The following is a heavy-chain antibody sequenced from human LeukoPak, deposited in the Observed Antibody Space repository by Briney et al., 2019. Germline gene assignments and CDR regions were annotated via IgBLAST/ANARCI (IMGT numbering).Heavy chain of an antibody. CDR1: GGTPTRYA. CDR3: ARDTGASSGGYSWAFDI. V-gene: IGHV1-69*04. CDR2: IIPILGIA. D-gene: IGHD6-19*01. J-gene: IGHJ3*02. Sequence: VSPKVSGGTPTRYAISSVRQAPGQGREWMGRIIPILGIANSAQKFQGRVTITGDKSTSTAYMELSSLGSEDTAVYYCARDTGASSGGYSWAFDIWGQGTMVTVSS.